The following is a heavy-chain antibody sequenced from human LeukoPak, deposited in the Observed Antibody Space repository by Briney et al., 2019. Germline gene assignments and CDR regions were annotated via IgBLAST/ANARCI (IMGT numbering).Heavy chain of an antibody. CDR2: IYYSGTT. Sequence: PPETLSLTCTVSGGSISNYFWTWIRQPPGKGLEWIGFIYYSGTTHYNPSLRSRVTMSVATSNKQFSLRLSSVTVADTAIYYCARQSVASPHYFDYWGQGALVTVSS. CDR1: GGSISNYF. J-gene: IGHJ4*02. V-gene: IGHV4-59*08. D-gene: IGHD2-21*01. CDR3: ARQSVASPHYFDY.